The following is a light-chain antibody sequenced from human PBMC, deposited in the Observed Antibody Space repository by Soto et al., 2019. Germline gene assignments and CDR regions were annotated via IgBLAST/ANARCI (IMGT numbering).Light chain of an antibody. V-gene: IGKV3D-15*01. Sequence: IVFTLSPVTLLASPTERATLSCRPSQSVSSYLAWYQQKPGQAPRLLIYGASTRATGIPARFSGSGSGTEFTLTISSLQSEDFAVYYCQQYNNGSPVTFGQGTKVDI. CDR2: GAS. CDR3: QQYNNGSPVT. CDR1: QSVSSY. J-gene: IGKJ1*01.